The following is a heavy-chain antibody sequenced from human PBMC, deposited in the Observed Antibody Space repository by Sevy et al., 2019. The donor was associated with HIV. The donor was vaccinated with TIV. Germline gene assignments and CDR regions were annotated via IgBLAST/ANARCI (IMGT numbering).Heavy chain of an antibody. CDR2: ISYDGSNK. J-gene: IGHJ4*02. Sequence: GGSLRLSCAASGFTFSSYAMHWVRQAPGKGLEWVAVISYDGSNKYYADSVKGGFTISRDNYKNTLYLQMNSLRAEDTAVYYCARGPSGSYYNADYWGQGTLVTVSS. CDR1: GFTFSSYA. D-gene: IGHD3-10*01. V-gene: IGHV3-30-3*01. CDR3: ARGPSGSYYNADY.